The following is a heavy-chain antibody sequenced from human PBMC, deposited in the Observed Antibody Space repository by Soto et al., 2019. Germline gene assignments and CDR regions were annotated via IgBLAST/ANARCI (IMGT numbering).Heavy chain of an antibody. CDR1: GFILSSYA. CDR3: VKDRYVDY. V-gene: IGHV3-64D*06. CDR2: ISSEGAST. Sequence: XGSLRLCCSVAGFILSSYAMHWVRQAPGKGLEYVASISSEGASTYYTDSVKGRFIISRDNSKNTLYLQMSSLRAEDTAVYYCVKDRYVDYWGQGHLVTVSS. J-gene: IGHJ4*02.